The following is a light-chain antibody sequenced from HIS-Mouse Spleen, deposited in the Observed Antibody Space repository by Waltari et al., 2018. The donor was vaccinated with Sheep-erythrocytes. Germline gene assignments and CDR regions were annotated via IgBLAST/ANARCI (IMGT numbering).Light chain of an antibody. V-gene: IGLV2-11*01. CDR3: CSYAGSYNHV. Sequence: QSALTQPRSVSGSPGQSVTISCTGTSSDSCGYNYVSWYQQHPGKAPKLMIYDGSKRPSGVPDRFSGSKSGNTASLTISGLQAEDEAHYYCCSYAGSYNHVFATGTKVTVL. CDR1: SSDSCGYNY. CDR2: DGS. J-gene: IGLJ1*01.